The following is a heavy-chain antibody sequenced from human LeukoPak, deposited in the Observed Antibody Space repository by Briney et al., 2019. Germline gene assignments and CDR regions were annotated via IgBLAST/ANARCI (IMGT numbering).Heavy chain of an antibody. D-gene: IGHD3-3*01. J-gene: IGHJ3*02. CDR3: ARADYDFWGGYSHAFDI. V-gene: IGHV3-43*01. Sequence: GGTPRLYCAASGFTFDVYTMHWVRQAPGKGLEWVSLISWDGGSTYYADSVKGRFTISRDNSKNSLYLQMSSLRAEDTAVYYCARADYDFWGGYSHAFDIWGQGTMVTVSS. CDR1: GFTFDVYT. CDR2: ISWDGGST.